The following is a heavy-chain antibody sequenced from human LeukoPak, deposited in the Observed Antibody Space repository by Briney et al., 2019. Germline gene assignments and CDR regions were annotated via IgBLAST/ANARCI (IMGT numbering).Heavy chain of an antibody. CDR2: IEEDGSEK. CDR3: AKETLGYCSGGSCQGLNY. V-gene: IGHV3-7*01. J-gene: IGHJ4*02. D-gene: IGHD2-15*01. CDR1: GFAFSRYW. Sequence: GGSLRLSCAVSGFAFSRYWMTWVRQAPEKGLEWVANIEEDGSEKYYVDSVKGRFTISRDNSKNTLYLQMNSLRAEDTAIYYCAKETLGYCSGGSCQGLNYWGQGTLVTVSS.